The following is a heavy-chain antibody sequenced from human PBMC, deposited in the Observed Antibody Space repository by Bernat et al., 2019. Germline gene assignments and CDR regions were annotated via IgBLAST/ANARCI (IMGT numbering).Heavy chain of an antibody. CDR1: GGSVSSGNYY. Sequence: QLQLQQSGPGLVKPSETLSLTCTVSGGSVSSGNYYWSWIRQPPGKGLEWIGYIYYSGGTNYNPSLKSRVTISVDTTKNQFSLKLSSVTAADTAVYYCAKYCSGSSCPYNWFDPWGQGTLVTVSS. CDR2: IYYSGGT. J-gene: IGHJ5*02. CDR3: AKYCSGSSCPYNWFDP. D-gene: IGHD2-15*01. V-gene: IGHV4-61*01.